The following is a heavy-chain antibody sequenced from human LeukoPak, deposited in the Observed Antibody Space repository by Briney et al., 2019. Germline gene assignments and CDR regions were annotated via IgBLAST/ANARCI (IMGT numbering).Heavy chain of an antibody. CDR2: IYYSGST. J-gene: IGHJ5*02. CDR1: GGSISSGDYY. Sequence: SETLSLTCTVSGGSISSGDYYWSWIRQPPGKGLEWIGYIYYSGSTYYNPSLKSRVTISVDTSKNQFSLKLSSVTAADTAVYYCARAKLGYCSSTSCYYCWFDPWGQETLVTVSS. V-gene: IGHV4-30-4*01. D-gene: IGHD2-2*01. CDR3: ARAKLGYCSSTSCYYCWFDP.